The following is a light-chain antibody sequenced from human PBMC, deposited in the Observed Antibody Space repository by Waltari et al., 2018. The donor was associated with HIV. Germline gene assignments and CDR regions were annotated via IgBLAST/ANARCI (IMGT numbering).Light chain of an antibody. CDR2: DAS. CDR1: QSVFYNSNSQNY. V-gene: IGKV4-1*01. J-gene: IGKJ4*01. Sequence: DIVMTQTPPSLGVYLGESVTINCKSSQSVFYNSNSQNYLAWFQQKPRQPPNLLIYDASTRESGVPDRFSGSGSGIHFTLTITSLQAEDLAIYYCMQYYAPPLTFGGGTRVDI. CDR3: MQYYAPPLT.